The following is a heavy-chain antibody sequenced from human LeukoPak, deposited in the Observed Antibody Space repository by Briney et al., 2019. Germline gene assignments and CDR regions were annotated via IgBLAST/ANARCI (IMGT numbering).Heavy chain of an antibody. Sequence: GGSLRLSCAASGFTFSSYEMNWVRQAPGKGLVWFSYISSSGSTIYYADSVKGRFTISRDNAKNSLYLQMNSLRAEDTAVYYCARALTYYYDSSGYYLFDYWGQGTLVTVSS. CDR2: ISSSGSTI. V-gene: IGHV3-48*03. D-gene: IGHD3-22*01. CDR1: GFTFSSYE. J-gene: IGHJ4*02. CDR3: ARALTYYYDSSGYYLFDY.